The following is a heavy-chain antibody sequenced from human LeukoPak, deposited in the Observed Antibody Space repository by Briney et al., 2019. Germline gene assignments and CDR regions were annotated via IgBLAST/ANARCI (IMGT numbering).Heavy chain of an antibody. V-gene: IGHV3-74*01. D-gene: IGHD5-24*01. CDR1: GFTFSSHW. CDR3: ARENRVRDGYNWDALDV. Sequence: GGSLRLSCAASGFTFSSHWMHWVRQAPGKRLVWVSRIEGDGSSTSYADSVKGRFTISRDNAKNTLYLQMNSLRAEDTAVYYCARENRVRDGYNWDALDVWGQGTMVTVST. J-gene: IGHJ3*01. CDR2: IEGDGSST.